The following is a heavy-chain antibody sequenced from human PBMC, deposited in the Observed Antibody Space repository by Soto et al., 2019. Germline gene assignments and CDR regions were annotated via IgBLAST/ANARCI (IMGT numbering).Heavy chain of an antibody. CDR2: ITSDTKSI. D-gene: IGHD6-19*01. CDR3: ATSVQGPFDY. Sequence: EVQLVESGGALVQRGGSLRLSCAASGFTFNIYSMNWVRQAPGKGLEWFSYITSDTKSIKYADSVKGRFTISRDNAKNSVYRQMTSLRDEDTAVYYCATSVQGPFDYWGQGTVVTVSS. V-gene: IGHV3-48*02. J-gene: IGHJ4*02. CDR1: GFTFNIYS.